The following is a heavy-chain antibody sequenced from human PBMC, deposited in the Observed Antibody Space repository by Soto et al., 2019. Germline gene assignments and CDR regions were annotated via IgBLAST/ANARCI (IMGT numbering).Heavy chain of an antibody. Sequence: PGGFLRLSCAASGFTFSSYAMSWVRQAPGKGLECVSTISGSGGTTYYADSVKGRFTISRDNSKNTLYLQMNSLRAEDTAVYYCAKDRGEYSSSYLPTTPWGQGTLVTVSS. CDR2: ISGSGGTT. D-gene: IGHD6-6*01. V-gene: IGHV3-23*01. CDR1: GFTFSSYA. J-gene: IGHJ5*02. CDR3: AKDRGEYSSSYLPTTP.